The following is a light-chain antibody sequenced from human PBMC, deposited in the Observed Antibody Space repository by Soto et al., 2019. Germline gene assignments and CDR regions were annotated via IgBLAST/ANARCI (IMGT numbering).Light chain of an antibody. CDR1: SSNIGNNY. J-gene: IGLJ2*01. Sequence: QAVLTQSPSVSAAPGQMVTISCSGSSSNIGNNYVSWYQQLPGTAPKLLIYSNNQRPSGVPDRFSGSKSGTSASLAISGLQSEDEADYYCAAWDASLNGMVFGGGTQLTVL. V-gene: IGLV1-44*01. CDR3: AAWDASLNGMV. CDR2: SNN.